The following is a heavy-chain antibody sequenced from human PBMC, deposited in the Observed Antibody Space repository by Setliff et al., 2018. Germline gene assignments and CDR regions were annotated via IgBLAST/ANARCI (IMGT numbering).Heavy chain of an antibody. J-gene: IGHJ6*03. D-gene: IGHD5-12*01. Sequence: GASVKVSCKASGYTFSSYAVNWVRQAPGQGLEWVGGTIPIFGSTNYAQRFQGRVTITTDESTSTAYMELSSLRSEDTAVYYCARERGDIVTTTSYYYYLDVWGKGATVTVSS. CDR3: ARERGDIVTTTSYYYYLDV. V-gene: IGHV1-69*05. CDR1: GYTFSSYA. CDR2: TIPIFGST.